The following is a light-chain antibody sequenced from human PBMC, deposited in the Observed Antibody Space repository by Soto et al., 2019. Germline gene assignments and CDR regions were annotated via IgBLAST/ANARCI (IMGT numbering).Light chain of an antibody. J-gene: IGKJ2*01. V-gene: IGKV2-24*01. CDR2: KIS. CDR1: QSPLHSDGNTY. Sequence: DIVMTQTPLSSPVTLGQPASISCRSSQSPLHSDGNTYLSWFHQRPGQPPRLLMYKISNRYSGVPDRVSGSGTGTNFTLKISRVEAEDVGVYYCMQAEQFPRTFGQGTKLEIK. CDR3: MQAEQFPRT.